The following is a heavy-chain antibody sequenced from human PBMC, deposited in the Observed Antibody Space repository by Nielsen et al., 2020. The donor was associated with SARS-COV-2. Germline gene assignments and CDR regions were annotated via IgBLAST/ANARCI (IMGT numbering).Heavy chain of an antibody. CDR3: AKSYSSSWYGYFDY. J-gene: IGHJ4*02. V-gene: IGHV3-43*02. CDR2: ISWDGGST. Sequence: GGSLRLSCAASGFTFDDYAMHWVRQAPGKGLEWVSGISWDGGSTYYADSVKGRFTISRDNSKNSLYLQMNSLRTEDTALYYCAKSYSSSWYGYFDYWGQGTLVTVSS. CDR1: GFTFDDYA. D-gene: IGHD6-13*01.